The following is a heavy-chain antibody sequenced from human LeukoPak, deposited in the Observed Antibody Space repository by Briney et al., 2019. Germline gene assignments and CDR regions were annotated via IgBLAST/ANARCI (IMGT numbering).Heavy chain of an antibody. CDR3: ARCSSGSYSDFDY. J-gene: IGHJ4*02. V-gene: IGHV4-38-2*02. CDR1: GYSISSGYY. D-gene: IGHD3-10*01. Sequence: SETLSLTCTVSGYSISSGYYWGWIRQPPGKGLEWIGSIYHSGSTYYSPSLKSRVTISVDTSKNQFSLKLSSVTAADTAVYYCARCSSGSYSDFDYWGQGTLVTVSS. CDR2: IYHSGST.